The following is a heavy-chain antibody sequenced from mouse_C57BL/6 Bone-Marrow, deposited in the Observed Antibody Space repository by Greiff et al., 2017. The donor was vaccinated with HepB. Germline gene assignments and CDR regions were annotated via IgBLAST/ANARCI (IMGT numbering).Heavy chain of an antibody. Sequence: EVQLQQSGPVLVKPGASVKMSCKASGYTFTDYYMNWVKQSHGKSLEWIGVIYPYNGGTSYNQKFKGKATLTADKSSSTAYMELNSLTSEDSAVYYCARSYYYGSSYWDFDVWGTGTTVTVSS. D-gene: IGHD1-1*01. CDR1: GYTFTDYY. CDR3: ARSYYYGSSYWDFDV. J-gene: IGHJ1*03. CDR2: IYPYNGGT. V-gene: IGHV1-19*01.